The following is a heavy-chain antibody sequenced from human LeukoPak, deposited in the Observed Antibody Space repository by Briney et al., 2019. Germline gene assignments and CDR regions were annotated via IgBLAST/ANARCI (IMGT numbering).Heavy chain of an antibody. Sequence: GGSLRLSCAASGFTFDDYGMSWVRQAPGKGLEWVSGINWNGGSTGYADSVKGRLTISRDNAKNSLYLQMNSLRAEDTALYYYATDIAAAGTYFDYWGQGTLVTVSS. J-gene: IGHJ4*02. V-gene: IGHV3-20*04. D-gene: IGHD6-13*01. CDR2: INWNGGST. CDR3: ATDIAAAGTYFDY. CDR1: GFTFDDYG.